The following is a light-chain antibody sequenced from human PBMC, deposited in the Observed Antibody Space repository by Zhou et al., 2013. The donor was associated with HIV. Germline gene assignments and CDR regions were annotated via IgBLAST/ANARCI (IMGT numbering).Light chain of an antibody. CDR1: QSISNW. CDR2: GAS. V-gene: IGKV1-39*01. CDR3: QQSYTMPIT. Sequence: DIQMTQSPSTLSASVGDRVTITCRASQSISNWLAWYQQKPGKAPKLLIYGASSLQSGVPSRFSGSGSGTDFTLTISSLQPEDFGSYYCQQSYTMPITFGQGTRLEIK. J-gene: IGKJ5*01.